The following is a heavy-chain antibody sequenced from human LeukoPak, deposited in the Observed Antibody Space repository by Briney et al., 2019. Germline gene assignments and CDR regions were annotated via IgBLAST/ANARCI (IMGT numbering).Heavy chain of an antibody. D-gene: IGHD3-22*01. Sequence: ASVKVSCKASGYTFTSYGISWVRQAPGQGLEWMGWISAYNGNTNYAQKPQGRVTMTTDTSTSTAYMELRSLRSDDTAVYYCARDPAFLITMIVVGDSYFDYWGQGTLVTVSS. V-gene: IGHV1-18*01. CDR1: GYTFTSYG. CDR2: ISAYNGNT. J-gene: IGHJ4*02. CDR3: ARDPAFLITMIVVGDSYFDY.